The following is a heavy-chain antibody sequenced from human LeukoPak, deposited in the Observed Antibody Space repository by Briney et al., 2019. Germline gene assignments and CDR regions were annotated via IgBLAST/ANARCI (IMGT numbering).Heavy chain of an antibody. V-gene: IGHV3-20*04. D-gene: IGHD2-2*01. Sequence: GGSLRLSCTASGFAFDEHGMSWVRQVPGKGLEWVSGINWSGGSTGYADPLRGRFTISRDNAKNSLYLQMDSLRAEDTALYYCARAPITSLFYFDYWGQGTLVTVSS. CDR2: INWSGGST. J-gene: IGHJ4*02. CDR1: GFAFDEHG. CDR3: ARAPITSLFYFDY.